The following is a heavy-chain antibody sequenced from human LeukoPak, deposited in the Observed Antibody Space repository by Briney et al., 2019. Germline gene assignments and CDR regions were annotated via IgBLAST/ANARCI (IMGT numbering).Heavy chain of an antibody. CDR2: IWYDGSNK. V-gene: IGHV3-33*08. Sequence: GGSLRLSCEASGFTFSTYGMHWVRQAPGKGLEWVAVIWYDGSNKYYADSVKGRFTISRDNSKNSLYLQMSNLRTEDTALYYCVRDTGSGWDFDYWGQGTLVTVSS. D-gene: IGHD6-19*01. J-gene: IGHJ4*02. CDR3: VRDTGSGWDFDY. CDR1: GFTFSTYG.